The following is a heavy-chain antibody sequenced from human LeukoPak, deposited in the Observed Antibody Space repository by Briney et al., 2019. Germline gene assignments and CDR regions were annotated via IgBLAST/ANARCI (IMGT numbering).Heavy chain of an antibody. CDR1: GFTFSSYS. V-gene: IGHV3-48*02. D-gene: IGHD3-22*01. J-gene: IGHJ4*02. CDR2: ISSSSSTI. CDR3: ARVSPYDSSAYYPPFFDY. Sequence: PGGSLRLSCAASGFTFSSYSMNWVRQAPGKGLEWVSYISSSSSTIYYADSVKGRFTISRDNAKNSLYLQMNSLRDEDTAVFYCARVSPYDSSAYYPPFFDYWGQGTLVTVSS.